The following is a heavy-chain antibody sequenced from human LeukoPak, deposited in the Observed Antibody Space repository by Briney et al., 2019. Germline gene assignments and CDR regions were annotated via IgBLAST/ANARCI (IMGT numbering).Heavy chain of an antibody. D-gene: IGHD2-15*01. CDR1: GGSFSGYY. CDR2: INHSGST. V-gene: IGHV4-34*01. CDR3: ARVSGYCSGGSCQGAFDI. Sequence: SETLSLTCAMYGGSFSGYYWSWIRQPPGKGLEWIGQINHSGSTYYNPSLKSRVTISVDTSKNQFSLKLSSVTAADTAVYYCARVSGYCSGGSCQGAFDIWGQGTMVTVSS. J-gene: IGHJ3*02.